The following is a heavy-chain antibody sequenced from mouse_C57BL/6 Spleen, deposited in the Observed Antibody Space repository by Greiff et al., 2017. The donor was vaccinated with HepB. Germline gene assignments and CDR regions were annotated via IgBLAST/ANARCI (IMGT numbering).Heavy chain of an antibody. CDR2: IFPGSGST. Sequence: VQLQQSGPELVRPGASVKISCKAPGYTFTSHRMQWVRQRPGQGLEWIGEIFPGSGSTYYNEKFKGKATLTVDTSSSTAYMQLSSLTSEDSAVYVYARSRDVGPFAYWGQGTLVTVSA. J-gene: IGHJ3*01. CDR3: ARSRDVGPFAY. CDR1: GYTFTSHR. V-gene: IGHV1-56*01.